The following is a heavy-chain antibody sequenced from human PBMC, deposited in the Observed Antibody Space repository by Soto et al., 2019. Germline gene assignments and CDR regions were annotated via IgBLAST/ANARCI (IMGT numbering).Heavy chain of an antibody. V-gene: IGHV5-51*01. CDR3: ARESVVVVPAARHYYYYGMDV. CDR2: IYPGDSDT. D-gene: IGHD2-2*01. CDR1: GYSFTSYW. J-gene: IGHJ6*02. Sequence: GESLKISCNGSGYSFTSYWIGWVRQMPGKGLEWMGIIYPGDSDTRYSPSFAGQVTISADTSISTAYLQWSRLKASDTAMYYCARESVVVVPAARHYYYYGMDVWGQGTTVTVSS.